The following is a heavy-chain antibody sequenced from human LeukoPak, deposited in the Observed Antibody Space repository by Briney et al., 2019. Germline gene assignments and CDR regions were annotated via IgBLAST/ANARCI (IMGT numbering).Heavy chain of an antibody. D-gene: IGHD3-3*01. V-gene: IGHV3-23*01. J-gene: IGHJ4*02. Sequence: PGGSLRFSCAASGFTFSSYAMSWVRQAPGKGLEWVSAISGSGGSTYYADSVKGRFTISRDNSKNTLYLQMNSLRAEDTAVYYCAKDNSIFGVDGGVADYWGQGTLVTVSS. CDR2: ISGSGGST. CDR3: AKDNSIFGVDGGVADY. CDR1: GFTFSSYA.